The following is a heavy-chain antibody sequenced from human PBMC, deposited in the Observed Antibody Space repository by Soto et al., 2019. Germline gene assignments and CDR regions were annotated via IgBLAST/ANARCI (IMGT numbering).Heavy chain of an antibody. J-gene: IGHJ4*02. CDR2: IVPMFGTS. D-gene: IGHD3-3*01. V-gene: IGHV1-69*06. CDR1: GGTSTRYA. CDR3: NKGSEYDFWSGYL. Sequence: QERLVQSGAEVRKPGSSVKVSCKVTGGTSTRYAINWVRQAPGQGLEWMGGIVPMFGTSKYAQKFQGRVTITADTSTNIAYMELRSLRSEDTAVYYCNKGSEYDFWSGYLWGQGTLVSVSS.